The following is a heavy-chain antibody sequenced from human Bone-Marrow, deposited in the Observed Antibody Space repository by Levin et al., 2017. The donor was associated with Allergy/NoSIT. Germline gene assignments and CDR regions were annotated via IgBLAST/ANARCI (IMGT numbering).Heavy chain of an antibody. J-gene: IGHJ4*02. D-gene: IGHD5-12*01. V-gene: IGHV1-69*01. Sequence: KISCKASGGSFKTYTITWVRQAPGHGLEWLGGIIVGIVSYAHKFQDRVTITANESTSTAYLELGSLRSDDTAVYYCARVPRGYSGPIDYWGQGTLVTVSS. CDR2: IIVGIV. CDR1: GGSFKTYT. CDR3: ARVPRGYSGPIDY.